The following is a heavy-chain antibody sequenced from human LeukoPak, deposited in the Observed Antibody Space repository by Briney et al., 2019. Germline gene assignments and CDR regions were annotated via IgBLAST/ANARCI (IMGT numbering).Heavy chain of an antibody. D-gene: IGHD2-2*01. J-gene: IGHJ1*01. CDR2: INPSGST. CDR3: ARGRRKYSTSWYGGDH. V-gene: IGHV4-34*01. CDR1: GESFSDYY. Sequence: SETLSLTCVVYGESFSDYYWSWIRQSPGKGLEWIGEINPSGSTTYNPSLKTRVSISVDTSQKQFSLKLTSVTAADTAVYYCARGRRKYSTSWYGGDHWGQGTLVTVSS.